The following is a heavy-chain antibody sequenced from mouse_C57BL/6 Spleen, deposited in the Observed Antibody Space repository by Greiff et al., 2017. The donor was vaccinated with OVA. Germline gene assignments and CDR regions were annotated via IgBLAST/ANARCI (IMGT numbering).Heavy chain of an antibody. CDR3: GRSTRGGRDFDY. CDR1: GYAFSSYW. V-gene: IGHV1-80*01. CDR2: IYPGDGDT. J-gene: IGHJ2*01. D-gene: IGHD3-1*01. Sequence: QVQLQQSGAELVKPGASVKISCKASGYAFSSYWMNWVKQRPGKGLEWIGQIYPGDGDTNYNGKFKGKATLTADKSSSTAYMQLSSLTSEDSAVYFCGRSTRGGRDFDYWGQGTTLTVSS.